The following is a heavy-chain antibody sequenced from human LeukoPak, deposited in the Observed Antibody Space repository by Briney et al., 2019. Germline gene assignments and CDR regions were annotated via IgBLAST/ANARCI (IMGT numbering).Heavy chain of an antibody. J-gene: IGHJ3*02. Sequence: SETLSLTCSVSGGSISSYYWSWLRQPAGKGLEWIGRIHTRGGTEYNPSLKSRVTMSVDTPKNQFSLKLISVTAADTAVYFCARDDNSGYSDDAFDIWGQGTLVTVSS. CDR2: IHTRGGT. CDR1: GGSISSYY. V-gene: IGHV4-4*07. CDR3: ARDDNSGYSDDAFDI. D-gene: IGHD5-12*01.